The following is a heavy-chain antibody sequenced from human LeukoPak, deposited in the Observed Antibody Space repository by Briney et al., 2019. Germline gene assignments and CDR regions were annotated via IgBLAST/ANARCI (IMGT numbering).Heavy chain of an antibody. CDR1: GGTFSSYA. CDR3: ARVPGIAAAGTDY. CDR2: IILILGIA. Sequence: SVKVSCKASGGTFSSYAISWVRQAPGQGLEWMGRIILILGIANYAQKFQGRVTITADKSTSTAYMELSSLRSEDTAVYYCARVPGIAAAGTDYWGQGTLVTVSS. J-gene: IGHJ4*02. D-gene: IGHD6-13*01. V-gene: IGHV1-69*04.